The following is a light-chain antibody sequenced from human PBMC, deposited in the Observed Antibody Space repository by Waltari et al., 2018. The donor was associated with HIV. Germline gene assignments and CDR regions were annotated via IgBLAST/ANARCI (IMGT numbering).Light chain of an antibody. CDR2: STN. J-gene: IGLJ3*02. CDR1: SGSVSTSYY. CDR3: VLFMGNGIWV. V-gene: IGLV8-61*01. Sequence: QTVVNQEPSFSVSPGGTVTLTCGLSSGSVSTSYYPSWYQQTPGQAPRTLIYSTNTRSSGVPDRFSGSILGNKAALTITGAQADDESDYYCVLFMGNGIWVFGGGTKLTVL.